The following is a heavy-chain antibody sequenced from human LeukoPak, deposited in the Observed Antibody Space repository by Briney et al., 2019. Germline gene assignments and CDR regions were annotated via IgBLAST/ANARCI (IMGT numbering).Heavy chain of an antibody. J-gene: IGHJ4*02. CDR1: RHTLTSHA. V-gene: IGHV7-4-1*02. D-gene: IGHD3-10*01. Sequence: ASMNPSCKASRHTLTSHAINWERPAPGQGLEWTGWTNTNTGNPTYAQGFTGRFVFSLDTSVSTAYLQISSLKAEDTAVYYCARDARISRGSGSYYFDYWGQGTLVTVSS. CDR3: ARDARISRGSGSYYFDY. CDR2: TNTNTGNP.